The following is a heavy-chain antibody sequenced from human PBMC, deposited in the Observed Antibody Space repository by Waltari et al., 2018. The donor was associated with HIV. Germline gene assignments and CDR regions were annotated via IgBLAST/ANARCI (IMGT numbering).Heavy chain of an antibody. CDR2: IKQDESEK. V-gene: IGHV3-7*01. Sequence: EVQLVESGGGLVQPGGSLRPSCQASGFTFTNYWMTWVRQAPGKGLEWVANIKQDESEKYYVASLKGRFTISSENAKNSLFLQMNSLRVEDTAVYYCAREALYDSSGYYFDYWGQGTLVTVSS. D-gene: IGHD3-22*01. CDR3: AREALYDSSGYYFDY. J-gene: IGHJ4*02. CDR1: GFTFTNYW.